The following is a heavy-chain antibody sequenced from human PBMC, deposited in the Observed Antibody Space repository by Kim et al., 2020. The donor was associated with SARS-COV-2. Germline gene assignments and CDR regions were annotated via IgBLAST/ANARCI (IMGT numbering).Heavy chain of an antibody. CDR2: INHSGST. CDR3: ARGYRGITIFGVVTKGYYYDMDD. Sequence: SETLSLTCAVYGGSFSGYYWSWIRQPPGKGLEWIGEINHSGSTNYNPSLKSRVTISVDTSKNQFSLKLSSVTAADTAVYYCARGYRGITIFGVVTKGYYYDMDDWGKGTTVTGSS. D-gene: IGHD3-3*01. CDR1: GGSFSGYY. V-gene: IGHV4-34*01. J-gene: IGHJ6*03.